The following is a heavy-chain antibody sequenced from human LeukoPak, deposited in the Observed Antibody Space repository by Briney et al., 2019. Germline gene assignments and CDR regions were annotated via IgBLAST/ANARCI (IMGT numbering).Heavy chain of an antibody. J-gene: IGHJ4*02. Sequence: SETLSLTCTVSGGSISSYYWSWIRQPAGKGLEWIGRIYTSGSTNYNPSLKSRVTMSVDTSKNQFSLKLSSVTAADTAVYYCARDWYYYDSGGYEMVTLFDYWGQGTLVTVSS. CDR3: ARDWYYYDSGGYEMVTLFDY. CDR1: GGSISSYY. D-gene: IGHD3-22*01. CDR2: IYTSGST. V-gene: IGHV4-4*07.